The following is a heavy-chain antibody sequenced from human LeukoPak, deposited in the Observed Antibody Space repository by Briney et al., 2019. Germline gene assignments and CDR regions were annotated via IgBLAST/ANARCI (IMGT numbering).Heavy chain of an antibody. D-gene: IGHD3-22*01. CDR1: GYTFTSYG. CDR3: ARGGHYYDSSGYYYFDY. Sequence: ASVKVSCKASGYTFTSYGISWVRQAPGQGLEWMGWISAYNGNTNYAQKLQGRVTMTTDTSTSTAYMELRSLRSDDTAVCYCARGGHYYDSSGYYYFDYWGQGTLVTVSS. V-gene: IGHV1-18*01. J-gene: IGHJ4*02. CDR2: ISAYNGNT.